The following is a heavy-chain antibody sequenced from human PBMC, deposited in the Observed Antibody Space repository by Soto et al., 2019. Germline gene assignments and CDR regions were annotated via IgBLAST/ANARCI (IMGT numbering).Heavy chain of an antibody. CDR2: IYYSGST. J-gene: IGHJ4*02. CDR1: GGSISSGDYY. CDR3: ARDRIVAY. D-gene: IGHD3-3*02. V-gene: IGHV4-30-4*01. Sequence: PSETLSLTCTVSGGSISSGDYYWSWIRQPPGKGLEWIGYIYYSGSTYYNPSLKSRVTISVDTSKNQFSLKLSSVTAEDTAMYYCARDRIVAYWGQGTLVTVSS.